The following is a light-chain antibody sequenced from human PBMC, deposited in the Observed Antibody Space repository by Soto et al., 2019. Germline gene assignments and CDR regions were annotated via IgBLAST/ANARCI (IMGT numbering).Light chain of an antibody. CDR1: DDITNY. Sequence: IQLTQSPSSLSASVGDRVTVTCRASDDITNYLAWYQQKAGKAPKLLIYDASTLYSGVPSRFSGSGSGTDFTLTISGLQHEDFGTYYCQQHSRYQSTLGGGTKVDIK. V-gene: IGKV1-9*01. CDR3: QQHSRYQST. J-gene: IGKJ4*01. CDR2: DAS.